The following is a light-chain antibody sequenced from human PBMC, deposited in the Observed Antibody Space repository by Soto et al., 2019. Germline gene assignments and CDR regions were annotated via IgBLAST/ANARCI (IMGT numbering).Light chain of an antibody. V-gene: IGKV3-11*01. CDR2: DAS. CDR1: PSVYNS. CDR3: QQRNDWPLT. J-gene: IGKJ4*01. Sequence: DIVLTQPPATLSLSPGERATLSCRASPSVYNSLAWYQQQPGQAPRLLIYDASNRATVIPATFSGSGSGTGFSLTISSLEPEDFAVYYCQQRNDWPLTFGGGTKVEIK.